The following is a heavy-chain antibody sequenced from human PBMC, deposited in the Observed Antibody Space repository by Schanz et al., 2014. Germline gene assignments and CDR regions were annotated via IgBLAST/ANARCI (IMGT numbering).Heavy chain of an antibody. CDR2: ISYDGSNK. CDR1: GFTLSSYA. J-gene: IGHJ4*02. CDR3: ARDRGYCSGGSCLTFDY. V-gene: IGHV3-30-3*01. Sequence: QVQLVESGGGVVQPGRSLRLSCAAYGFTLSSYAMHWVRQAPGKGLEWVAVISYDGSNKYYADSVKCRFTISRDNSKNTLYLQMNTLRAEDTAVYYCARDRGYCSGGSCLTFDYWGQGTLVTVSS. D-gene: IGHD2-15*01.